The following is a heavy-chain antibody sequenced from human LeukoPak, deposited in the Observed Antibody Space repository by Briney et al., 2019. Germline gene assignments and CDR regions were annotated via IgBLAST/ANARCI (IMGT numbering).Heavy chain of an antibody. Sequence: GESLKISCKDSGDNFSNYWIGWVRQMPGKGLEWMGTIYPGDSDTRYSPSFQGQVTISADKSISTAYLQWSSLKASDTAMYYCARPQNSGVDYWGQGTLVTVSS. CDR1: GDNFSNYW. V-gene: IGHV5-51*01. CDR2: IYPGDSDT. CDR3: ARPQNSGVDY. J-gene: IGHJ4*02. D-gene: IGHD4-23*01.